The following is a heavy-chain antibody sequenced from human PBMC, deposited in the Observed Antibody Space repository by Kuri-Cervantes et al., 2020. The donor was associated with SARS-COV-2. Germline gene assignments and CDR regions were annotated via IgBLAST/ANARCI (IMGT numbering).Heavy chain of an antibody. CDR2: IDWDDDK. J-gene: IGHJ4*02. D-gene: IGHD4-11*01. CDR1: GFSLSNARMG. CDR3: VRIRAATVIADY. V-gene: IGHV2-70*11. Sequence: SGPTLVKPTETLTLTCTVSGFSLSNARMGVSWIRQPPGKALEWLARIDWDDDKYYKTSLNTRLSISKDTSKDQVVLTMTNMDPVDTATYYCVRIRAATVIADYWGQGTLVTVS.